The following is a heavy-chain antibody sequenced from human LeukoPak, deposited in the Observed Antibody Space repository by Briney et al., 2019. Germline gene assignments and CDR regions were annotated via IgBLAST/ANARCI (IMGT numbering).Heavy chain of an antibody. CDR1: GFTFNSYG. CDR3: ARGGQYGMDV. J-gene: IGHJ6*02. Sequence: GGSLRLSCAASGFTFNSYGIHWVRQAPGKGLEWVAFIRYDGSSKYYADSVKGRFTISRDNSKSTLYLQMNSLRAEDTAVYYCARGGQYGMDVWGQGTTVTVSS. V-gene: IGHV3-30*02. CDR2: IRYDGSSK.